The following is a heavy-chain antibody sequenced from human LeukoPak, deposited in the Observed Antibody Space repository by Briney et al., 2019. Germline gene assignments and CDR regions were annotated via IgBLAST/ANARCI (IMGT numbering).Heavy chain of an antibody. CDR1: GYTFTGCY. CDR3: ARGRGIAVAGTNY. V-gene: IGHV1-2*02. J-gene: IGHJ4*02. CDR2: INPNSGGT. Sequence: ASVKVSCKASGYTFTGCYMHWVRQAPGQGLEWMGWINPNSGGTNYAQKFQGRVTMTRDTSISTAYMELSRLRSDDTAVYYCARGRGIAVAGTNYWGQGTLVTVSS. D-gene: IGHD6-19*01.